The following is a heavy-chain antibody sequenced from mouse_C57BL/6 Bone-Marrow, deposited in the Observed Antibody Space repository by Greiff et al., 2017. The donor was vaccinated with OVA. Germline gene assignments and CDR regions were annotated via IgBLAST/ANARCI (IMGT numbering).Heavy chain of an antibody. Sequence: VQLQQSGAELVRPGASVTLSCKASGYTFTDYEMHWVKQTPVHGLEWIGAIDPETGGTAYNQKFKGKAILTADKSSSTAYMELRSLTSEDSAVYYCTIDGYWTYWYFDVWGTGTTVTVSS. V-gene: IGHV1-15*01. D-gene: IGHD2-3*01. CDR1: GYTFTDYE. J-gene: IGHJ1*03. CDR2: IDPETGGT. CDR3: TIDGYWTYWYFDV.